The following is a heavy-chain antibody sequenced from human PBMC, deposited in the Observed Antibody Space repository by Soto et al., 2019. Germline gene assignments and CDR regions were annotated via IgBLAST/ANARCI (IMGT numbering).Heavy chain of an antibody. D-gene: IGHD3-16*01. CDR3: ARWGTTGGFDL. Sequence: QLHLVESGGGVVQPGTSLRLSCTASGFMFKSYVMHWVHQAPGKGLEWVALTSYDGNNKYYGDSVKGRFTVSRDNSKNTLHLQMDSLGPEDTAFYYCARWGTTGGFDLWGQGTLVSVSS. V-gene: IGHV3-30*19. CDR1: GFMFKSYV. J-gene: IGHJ4*02. CDR2: TSYDGNNK.